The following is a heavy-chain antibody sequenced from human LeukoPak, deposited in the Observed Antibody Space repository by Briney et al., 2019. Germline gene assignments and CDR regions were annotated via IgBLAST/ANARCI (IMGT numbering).Heavy chain of an antibody. V-gene: IGHV3-7*01. CDR3: ARTYCSGGSCYSGNGFYYYYYMDV. Sequence: GGSLRLSCAASGFTFGSYWMSRVRQAPGKGLEWVANIKEDGSEKHYVDSVKGRFTISRDNARNSLFLQMNSLRAEDTAVYYCARTYCSGGSCYSGNGFYYYYYMDVWGKGTTVTVSS. CDR2: IKEDGSEK. D-gene: IGHD2-15*01. CDR1: GFTFGSYW. J-gene: IGHJ6*03.